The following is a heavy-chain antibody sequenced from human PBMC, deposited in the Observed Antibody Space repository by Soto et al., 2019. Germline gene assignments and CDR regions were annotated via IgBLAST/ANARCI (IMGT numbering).Heavy chain of an antibody. J-gene: IGHJ4*02. CDR3: AKERSVVATTPDFDY. V-gene: IGHV3-30*18. CDR1: GFTISSFG. CDR2: ASYDGSYK. Sequence: GGSLRLSCAASGFTISSFGMHWVRQAPGKGLEWVAVASYDGSYKYYADSVKGRFTISRDNSKNTLYLQMNSLRAEDTAVYYCAKERSVVATTPDFDYWGQGTLVTVSS. D-gene: IGHD5-12*01.